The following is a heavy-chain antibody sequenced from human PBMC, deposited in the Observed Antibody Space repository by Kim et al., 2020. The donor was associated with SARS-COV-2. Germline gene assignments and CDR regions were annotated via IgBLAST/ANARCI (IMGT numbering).Heavy chain of an antibody. D-gene: IGHD3-10*01. CDR3: ARGSPAAGLLWFGESDY. Sequence: ASVKVSCKASGYTFTSYAMHWVRQAPGQRLEWMGWINAGNGNTKYSQKFQGRVTITRDTSASTPYMELSSLRSEDTAVYYCARGSPAAGLLWFGESDYWGQGTLVTVSS. CDR1: GYTFTSYA. CDR2: INAGNGNT. V-gene: IGHV1-3*01. J-gene: IGHJ4*02.